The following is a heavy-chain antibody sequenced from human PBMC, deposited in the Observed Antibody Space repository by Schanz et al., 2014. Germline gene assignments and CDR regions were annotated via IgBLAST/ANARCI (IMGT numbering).Heavy chain of an antibody. CDR3: AKDSTHIDIVLVPTAIDY. D-gene: IGHD2-2*01. V-gene: IGHV3-30*02. Sequence: VQLVESGGGVVQPGGSLRLSCAASGFIFSNYGMHWVRQAPGKGLEWVAVIWSDGSGKYYADSVKGRFTISRDNSKNTLYLHMNTLRSEDTAVYYCAKDSTHIDIVLVPTAIDYWGQGTLVTVSS. CDR1: GFIFSNYG. J-gene: IGHJ4*02. CDR2: IWSDGSGK.